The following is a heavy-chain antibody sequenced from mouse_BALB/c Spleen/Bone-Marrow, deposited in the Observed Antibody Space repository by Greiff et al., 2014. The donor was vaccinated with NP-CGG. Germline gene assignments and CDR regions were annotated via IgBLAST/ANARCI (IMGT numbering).Heavy chain of an antibody. J-gene: IGHJ4*01. V-gene: IGHV1-85*01. Sequence: QVQLQQSGAELVKPGASVKLSCKASGYTFTSYDINWVRQRPEQGLEWIGWIFPGDNSXXYXXKFKGKATLXTDKSSSTAYMQLSRLTSEDSAVYFCAHDGLLPGMDYWGQGTSVTVSS. CDR1: GYTFTSYD. CDR3: AHDGLLPGMDY. CDR2: IFPGDNSX. D-gene: IGHD2-3*01.